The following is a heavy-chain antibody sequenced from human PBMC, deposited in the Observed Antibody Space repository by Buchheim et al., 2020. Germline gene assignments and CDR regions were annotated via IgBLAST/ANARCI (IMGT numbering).Heavy chain of an antibody. Sequence: QVQLQESGPGLVKPSQTLSLTCTVSGGSISSGSYYWSWIRQPAGKGLEWIGRIYTSGSTNYNPSLKSRVNISVDKSKNQFSLKLSSVTAADTAVYYCAKSLGATYYYDSSGYLIRYYYYGMDVWGQGTT. CDR2: IYTSGST. CDR3: AKSLGATYYYDSSGYLIRYYYYGMDV. J-gene: IGHJ6*02. D-gene: IGHD3-22*01. V-gene: IGHV4-61*02. CDR1: GGSISSGSYY.